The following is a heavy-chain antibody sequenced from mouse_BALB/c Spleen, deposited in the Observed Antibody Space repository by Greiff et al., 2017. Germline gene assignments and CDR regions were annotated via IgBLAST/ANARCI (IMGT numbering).Heavy chain of an antibody. CDR2: IDPETGGT. CDR3: TRYEGWLLRGAMDY. CDR1: GYTFTDYE. V-gene: IGHV1-15*01. J-gene: IGHJ4*01. Sequence: QVQLQQSGAELVRPGASVTLSCKASGYTFTDYEMHWVKQTPVHGLEWIGAIDPETGGTAYNQKFKGKATLTADKSSSTAYMELRSLTSEDSAVYYCTRYEGWLLRGAMDYWGQGTSVTVSS. D-gene: IGHD2-3*01.